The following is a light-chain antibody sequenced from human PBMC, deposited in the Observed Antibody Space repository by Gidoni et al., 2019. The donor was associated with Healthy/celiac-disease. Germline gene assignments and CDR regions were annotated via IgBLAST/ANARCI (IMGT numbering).Light chain of an antibody. V-gene: IGKV2-28*01. Sequence: DIVMTQSPLSMLVTPGEPASISSRSSQSLLHSNGYNYLTWYLQQPGQSPQLLIYLGCNRASGVPDRFSSGGSGTDFTLKISRVEAEDVGVYYCMQALQTPRTFGQGTKVEIK. CDR2: LGC. CDR3: MQALQTPRT. CDR1: QSLLHSNGYNY. J-gene: IGKJ1*01.